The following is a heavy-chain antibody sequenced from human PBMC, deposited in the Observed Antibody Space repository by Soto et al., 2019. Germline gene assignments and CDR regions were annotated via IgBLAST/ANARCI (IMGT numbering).Heavy chain of an antibody. V-gene: IGHV1-69*01. CDR1: RGTFTNYA. CDR2: IMPFFGSG. D-gene: IGHD3-22*01. J-gene: IGHJ4*02. CDR3: ARDRAGYYSLFVY. Sequence: QVYLVQSGAEVKKPGSSVKVSCKALRGTFTNYAFSWVRQAPGQGLEWMGGIMPFFGSGNYAQKFQGRINITADESTSSVYLELTSLRSEDTAVYYCARDRAGYYSLFVYWGQVTLGTVSS.